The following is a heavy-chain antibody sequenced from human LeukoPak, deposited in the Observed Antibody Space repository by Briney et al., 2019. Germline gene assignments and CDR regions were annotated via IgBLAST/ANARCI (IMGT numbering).Heavy chain of an antibody. Sequence: PSETLSLTCTVSGGSISSYYWSWIRQPPGKGLEWIGYIYYSGSTNYNPSLKSRVTISVDTSKNQFSLKLSSVTAADTAVYYCAREVMGPGTGDYWGQGTLVTVSS. V-gene: IGHV4-59*01. CDR2: IYYSGST. CDR1: GGSISSYY. D-gene: IGHD1-14*01. J-gene: IGHJ4*02. CDR3: AREVMGPGTGDY.